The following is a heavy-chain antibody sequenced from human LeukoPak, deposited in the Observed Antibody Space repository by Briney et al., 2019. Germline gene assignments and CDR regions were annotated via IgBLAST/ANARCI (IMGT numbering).Heavy chain of an antibody. D-gene: IGHD3-10*01. J-gene: IGHJ4*02. Sequence: GTPVKVSCKASGYSFTKYGINWVRHVPGQGLEWMGWISPNNGHTNYAQNFQGRVTVTTDTSTSTAYMELRSLTSDDTAVYYCARDYRYYYGSGKYFPFDYWGQGTLVTVSS. CDR3: ARDYRYYYGSGKYFPFDY. CDR2: ISPNNGHT. CDR1: GYSFTKYG. V-gene: IGHV1-18*01.